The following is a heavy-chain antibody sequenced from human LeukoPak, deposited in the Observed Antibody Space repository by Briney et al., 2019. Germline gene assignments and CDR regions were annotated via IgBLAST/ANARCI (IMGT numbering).Heavy chain of an antibody. D-gene: IGHD6-19*01. Sequence: SVNVSCKASGCTFSSYAISWVRQAPGQGLEWMGRIIPILGIANYAQKFQGRVTITADKSTSTAYMELSSLRSEDTAVYYCARAVAGPTLDYWGQGTLVTVSS. V-gene: IGHV1-69*04. CDR1: GCTFSSYA. CDR3: ARAVAGPTLDY. CDR2: IIPILGIA. J-gene: IGHJ4*02.